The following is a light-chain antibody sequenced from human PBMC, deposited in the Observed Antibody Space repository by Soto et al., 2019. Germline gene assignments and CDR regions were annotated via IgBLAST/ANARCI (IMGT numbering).Light chain of an antibody. Sequence: DIQMTQSPSSLSASVRDRVTITCRASQGISNYLAWYQQKPGKVPKLLIYAASTLQSGVPSRFSGSGSGTXXXLXXXXLQPXDVAXXXXXKYDSAPWTFGQGTKVEIK. J-gene: IGKJ1*01. CDR1: QGISNY. CDR3: XKYDSAPWT. CDR2: AAS. V-gene: IGKV1-27*01.